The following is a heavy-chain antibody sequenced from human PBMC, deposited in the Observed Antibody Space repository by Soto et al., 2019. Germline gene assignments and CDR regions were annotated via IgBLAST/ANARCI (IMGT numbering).Heavy chain of an antibody. D-gene: IGHD3-10*01. CDR3: AREATMVRGGHGY. J-gene: IGHJ4*02. CDR1: GFTFSSYS. V-gene: IGHV3-21*01. CDR2: ISSSSSYI. Sequence: EVQLVESGGGLVKPGGSLRLSCAASGFTFSSYSMNWVRQAPGKGLEWVSSISSSSSYIYDADSVKGRFTISRDNAKNSLYLQMNSLRAEDTAVYYCAREATMVRGGHGYWGQGTLVTVSS.